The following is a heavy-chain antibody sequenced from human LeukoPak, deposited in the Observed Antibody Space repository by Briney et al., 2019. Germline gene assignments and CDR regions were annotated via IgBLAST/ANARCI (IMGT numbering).Heavy chain of an antibody. CDR1: GSTFSSYS. D-gene: IGHD3-22*01. CDR3: ARDNEPGDSSGYSYYYYYYYMDV. V-gene: IGHV3-21*01. CDR2: ISSSSSYI. Sequence: GGSLRLSCAASGSTFSSYSMNWVRQAPGKGLEWVSSISSSSSYIYYADSVKGRFTISRDNAKNSLYLQMNSLRAEDTAVYYCARDNEPGDSSGYSYYYYYYYMDVWGKGTTVTVSS. J-gene: IGHJ6*03.